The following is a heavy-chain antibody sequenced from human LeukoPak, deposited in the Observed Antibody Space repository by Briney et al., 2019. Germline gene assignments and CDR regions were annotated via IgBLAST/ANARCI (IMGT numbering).Heavy chain of an antibody. D-gene: IGHD2-8*02. CDR2: ISYSGSP. CDR1: GGSISSTSYY. CDR3: ARLPTDLLAFDY. J-gene: IGHJ4*02. Sequence: PSETLSLTCAVSGGSISSTSYYWGWIRQPLGKGLEWIASISYSGSPYYNPSLKSRVTISVDTPKNQFSLRLSSVTAADTAVYYCARLPTDLLAFDYWGQGTLVTVSS. V-gene: IGHV4-39*01.